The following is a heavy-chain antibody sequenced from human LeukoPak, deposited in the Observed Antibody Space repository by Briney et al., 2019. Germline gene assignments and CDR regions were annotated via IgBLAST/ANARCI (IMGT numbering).Heavy chain of an antibody. CDR1: GFTFSAYA. J-gene: IGHJ3*02. CDR3: AREILTGYAFDI. Sequence: GGSLRLSCAASGFTFSAYAMHWVRQAPGKGLEWVAFISYDGTNKYCADSVKGRFTISRDNSKNTLYLQMNSLRAEDTALYYCAREILTGYAFDIWGQGTMVTVSS. D-gene: IGHD7-27*01. CDR2: ISYDGTNK. V-gene: IGHV3-30-3*01.